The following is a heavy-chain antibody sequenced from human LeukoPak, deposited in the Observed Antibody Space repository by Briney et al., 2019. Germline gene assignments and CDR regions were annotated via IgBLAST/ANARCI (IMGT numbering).Heavy chain of an antibody. CDR3: AVIGVQLWRRVDY. D-gene: IGHD5-18*01. CDR2: MNPNSGNT. Sequence: GASVKVSCKASGYTFTSYDINWVRQATGQGLEWMGWMNPNSGNTGYAQKFQGRVTMTRNTSISTAYMELSSLRSEDTAVCYCAVIGVQLWRRVDYWGQGTLVTVSS. V-gene: IGHV1-8*01. J-gene: IGHJ4*02. CDR1: GYTFTSYD.